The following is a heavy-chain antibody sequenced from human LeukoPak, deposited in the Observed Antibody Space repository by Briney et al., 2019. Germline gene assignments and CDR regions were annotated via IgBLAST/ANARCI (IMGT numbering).Heavy chain of an antibody. CDR2: IYAGGTT. J-gene: IGHJ4*02. Sequence: GGSLRLSCAASGFTVSSSYMSWVRQAPEKGLERVSIIYAGGTTYYADSVKGRFTISRDNSKNTLYLQMNSLRAEDTAVYYCATNRPSTIFGVGISRHPDYWGQGTLVTVSS. D-gene: IGHD3-3*01. CDR1: GFTVSSSY. V-gene: IGHV3-53*01. CDR3: ATNRPSTIFGVGISRHPDY.